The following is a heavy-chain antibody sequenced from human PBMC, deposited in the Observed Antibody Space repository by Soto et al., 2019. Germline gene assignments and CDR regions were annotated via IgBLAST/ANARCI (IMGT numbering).Heavy chain of an antibody. D-gene: IGHD2-21*01. V-gene: IGHV4-34*01. CDR3: ARGRVVVIDY. J-gene: IGHJ4*02. Sequence: SETLSLTCAVYGGSFSGYYWSWIRQPPGKGLEWIGEINHSGSTNYNPSLKSRVTISADTSKNQFSLKLSSVTAADTAVYYCARGRVVVIDYWGQGTLVTVSS. CDR2: INHSGST. CDR1: GGSFSGYY.